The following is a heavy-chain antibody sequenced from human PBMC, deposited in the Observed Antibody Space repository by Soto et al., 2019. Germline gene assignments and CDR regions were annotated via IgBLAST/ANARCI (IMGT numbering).Heavy chain of an antibody. J-gene: IGHJ3*02. D-gene: IGHD3-22*01. CDR3: ATAYVYDFENSNYYRDAFDI. CDR2: MYPDDSDI. CDR1: GYSFSFYW. V-gene: IGHV5-51*01. Sequence: GESLKISCKASGYSFSFYWIGWVRQMPGKGLEWMAIMYPDDSDIRYSPSFEAHVTISADKSTSTAFLQWSSLKASDTAMYYCATAYVYDFENSNYYRDAFDIWGQGTVVTVSS.